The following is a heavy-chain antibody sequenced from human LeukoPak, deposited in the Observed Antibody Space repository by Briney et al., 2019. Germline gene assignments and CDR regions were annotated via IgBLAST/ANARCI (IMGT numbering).Heavy chain of an antibody. V-gene: IGHV3-30*02. Sequence: GGSLRLSCAASGFTFSSYGMHWVRQAPGKGLEWVAFIRYDGSNKYYADSVKGRFTISRDNSKNTLYPQMNSLRAEDTAVYYCAKDYYDSSGYPYFDYWGQGTLVTVSS. CDR1: GFTFSSYG. J-gene: IGHJ4*02. CDR2: IRYDGSNK. CDR3: AKDYYDSSGYPYFDY. D-gene: IGHD3-22*01.